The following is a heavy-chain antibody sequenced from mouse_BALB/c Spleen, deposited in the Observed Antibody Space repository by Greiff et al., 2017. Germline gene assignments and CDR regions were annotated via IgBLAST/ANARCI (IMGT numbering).Heavy chain of an antibody. V-gene: IGHV1-26*01. CDR2: INPYNGAT. CDR1: GYSFTGYY. J-gene: IGHJ3*01. D-gene: IGHD2-4*01. Sequence: VQLQQSGPELVKPGASVKISCKASGYSFTGYYMHWVKQSHVKSLEWIGRINPYNGATSYNQNFKDKASLTVDKSSSTAYMELHSLTSEDSAVYYCGGLGGFAYWGQGTLVTVSA. CDR3: GGLGGFAY.